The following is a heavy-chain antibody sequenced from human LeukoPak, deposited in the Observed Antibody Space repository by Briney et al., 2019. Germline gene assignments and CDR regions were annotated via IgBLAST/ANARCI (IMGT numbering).Heavy chain of an antibody. CDR1: GDSITGYY. CDR2: IYYTGNT. D-gene: IGHD3-10*01. CDR3: TESDGYGLIRI. J-gene: IGHJ3*02. Sequence: XSETLXLTCSVSGDSITGYYWGWIRQPPGKGLEWIGNIYYTGNTYYNSSLKSRVTISLDTSKNQFSLKVISMNAADTAAYYCTESDGYGLIRICGRGTMVTVSS. V-gene: IGHV4-39*07.